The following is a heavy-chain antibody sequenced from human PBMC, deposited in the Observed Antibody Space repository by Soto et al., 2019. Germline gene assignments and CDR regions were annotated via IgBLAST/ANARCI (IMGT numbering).Heavy chain of an antibody. CDR1: GGSISSGDYY. D-gene: IGHD3-22*01. Sequence: SVTVSLTCTVSGGSISSGDYYWSWILHPPGKGLEWIGYIDYSGSTYYNPSLQSRVNISVDTSKNQFSLELSSVTAADTAVYYCARDIYYDSSGTNWFEPWGKRTLVIVS. V-gene: IGHV4-30-4*01. CDR3: ARDIYYDSSGTNWFEP. J-gene: IGHJ5*02. CDR2: IDYSGST.